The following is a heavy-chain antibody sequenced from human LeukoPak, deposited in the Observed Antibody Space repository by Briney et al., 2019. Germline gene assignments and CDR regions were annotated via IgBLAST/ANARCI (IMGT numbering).Heavy chain of an antibody. CDR3: ARSRRAEYCSSTSCYPFDY. D-gene: IGHD2-2*01. Sequence: SETLSLTCAVYGGSFSGYYWSWIRQPPGKGLEWIGEINHSGSTNYNPSLKSRVTISVDTSKNQFSLKLSSVTAADTAVYYCARSRRAEYCSSTSCYPFDYWGQGTLVTVSS. V-gene: IGHV4-34*01. J-gene: IGHJ4*02. CDR2: INHSGST. CDR1: GGSFSGYY.